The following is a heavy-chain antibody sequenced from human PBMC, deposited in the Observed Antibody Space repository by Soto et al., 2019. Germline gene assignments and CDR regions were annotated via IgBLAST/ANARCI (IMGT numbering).Heavy chain of an antibody. CDR3: ARERSMTVTNLYYFDY. J-gene: IGHJ4*02. D-gene: IGHD4-4*01. CDR2: IIPIFGTA. Sequence: GASVKVSCKASGGTFSSYAISWVRQAPGQGLEWMGGIIPIFGTANYAQKFQGRVTITADESTSTAYMELSSLRSEDTAVYYCARERSMTVTNLYYFDYWGQGTLVTVSS. V-gene: IGHV1-69*13. CDR1: GGTFSSYA.